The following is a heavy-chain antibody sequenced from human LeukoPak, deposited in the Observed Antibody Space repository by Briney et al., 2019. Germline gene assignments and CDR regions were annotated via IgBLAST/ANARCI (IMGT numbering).Heavy chain of an antibody. V-gene: IGHV3-30*18. D-gene: IGHD3-3*01. CDR3: AKEDFEWLSNDDAFDI. J-gene: IGHJ3*02. Sequence: GGSLRLSCAASGFTFSSYGMHWVRQAPGKGLEWVAVISYDGSNKYYADSVKGRFTISRDNSKNTLYLQMNSLRAEDTAVYYCAKEDFEWLSNDDAFDIWGQGTMVTVSS. CDR2: ISYDGSNK. CDR1: GFTFSSYG.